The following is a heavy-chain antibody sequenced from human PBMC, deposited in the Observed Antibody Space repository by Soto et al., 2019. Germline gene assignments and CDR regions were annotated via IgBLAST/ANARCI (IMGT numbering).Heavy chain of an antibody. CDR3: ARLYSSSPPDSDYYYYYMDV. V-gene: IGHV3-11*01. J-gene: IGHJ6*03. D-gene: IGHD6-13*01. CDR1: GFTFSDYY. Sequence: GGSLRLSCAASGFTFSDYYMSWIRQAPGKGLEWVSYISSSGSTIYYADSVKGRFTISRDNAKNSLYLQMNSLRAEDTAVYYCARLYSSSPPDSDYYYYYMDVWGKGTTVTVSS. CDR2: ISSSGSTI.